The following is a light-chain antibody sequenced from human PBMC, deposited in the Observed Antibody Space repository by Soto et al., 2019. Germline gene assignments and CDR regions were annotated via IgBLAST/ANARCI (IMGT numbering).Light chain of an antibody. CDR3: QQRSNWPRT. Sequence: EIVLTQSPATLSLSPGERATISCRASQSVSSYLAWYQQKPGQAPRLLIYDSSNRAAGIPARFSGSGSGTDFTLTISSLEPEDVAVYYCQQRSNWPRTFGQGTKVEIK. CDR2: DSS. CDR1: QSVSSY. J-gene: IGKJ1*01. V-gene: IGKV3-11*01.